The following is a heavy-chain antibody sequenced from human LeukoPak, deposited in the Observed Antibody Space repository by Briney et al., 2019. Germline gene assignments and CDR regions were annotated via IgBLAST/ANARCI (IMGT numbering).Heavy chain of an antibody. CDR2: ISGSGRST. Sequence: GGSLRLSCAASGFTFSSYAMTWVRQAPGKGLEWVSTISGSGRSTYYADSVKGRFTISRDNSKNTLYLQMNSLRAEDTAVYYCAKDPYESSGYYQNYWGQGTLVTVSS. V-gene: IGHV3-23*01. D-gene: IGHD3-22*01. CDR3: AKDPYESSGYYQNY. CDR1: GFTFSSYA. J-gene: IGHJ4*02.